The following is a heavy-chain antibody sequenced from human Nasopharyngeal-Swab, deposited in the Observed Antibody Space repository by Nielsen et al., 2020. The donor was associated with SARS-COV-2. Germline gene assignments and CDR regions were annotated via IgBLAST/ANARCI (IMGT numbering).Heavy chain of an antibody. CDR1: GGTFNSYA. CDR2: IIPILGIA. V-gene: IGHV1-69*04. D-gene: IGHD6-13*01. Sequence: SVKVSCKASGGTFNSYAISWVRQAPGQGLEWMGRIIPILGIANYAQKFQGRVAITADKSTSTAYMELSSLRSEDTAVYYCARGNEGAAAGTGYYYGMDVWGQGTTVTVSS. J-gene: IGHJ6*02. CDR3: ARGNEGAAAGTGYYYGMDV.